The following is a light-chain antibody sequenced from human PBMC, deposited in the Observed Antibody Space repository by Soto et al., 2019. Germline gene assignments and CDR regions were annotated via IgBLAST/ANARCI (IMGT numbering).Light chain of an antibody. CDR2: GAS. Sequence: EIVMAHSPATLSVSPGERATLTCRASQSVSIYLAWYQQKPVQPPRLLIYGASTRATDIPARFSGSGSGTEFTLTISSLQSEDFAVYYCQQYNNWPPWTFGQGTKVDIK. V-gene: IGKV3-15*01. CDR3: QQYNNWPPWT. J-gene: IGKJ1*01. CDR1: QSVSIY.